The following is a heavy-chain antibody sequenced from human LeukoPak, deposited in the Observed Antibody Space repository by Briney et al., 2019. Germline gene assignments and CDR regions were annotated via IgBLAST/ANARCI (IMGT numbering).Heavy chain of an antibody. J-gene: IGHJ6*02. CDR1: GFTFSSYA. CDR2: ISGSGGST. D-gene: IGHD3-9*01. Sequence: GGSLRLSCAASGFTFSSYAMSWVRQAPGKGLEWVSAISGSGGSTYYADSVRGRFTISRDNAKNTLYLQMNTLRVEDTAVYYCTRDLMDYDVSTGLHHYYMDVWGQGTTVTVSS. V-gene: IGHV3-23*01. CDR3: TRDLMDYDVSTGLHHYYMDV.